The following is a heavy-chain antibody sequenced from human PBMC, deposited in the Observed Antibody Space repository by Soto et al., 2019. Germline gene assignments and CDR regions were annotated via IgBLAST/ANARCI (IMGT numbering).Heavy chain of an antibody. Sequence: PGGSLRLSCAASGFTVSSNYMSWVRQAPGKGLEWVSVIYSGGSTYYADSVKGRFTISRDNSKNTLYLQMNSLRAEDTAVYYCARVLLGNYYDSSGPFDYWGQGTLVTVSS. J-gene: IGHJ4*02. CDR3: ARVLLGNYYDSSGPFDY. CDR2: IYSGGST. V-gene: IGHV3-53*01. CDR1: GFTVSSNY. D-gene: IGHD3-22*01.